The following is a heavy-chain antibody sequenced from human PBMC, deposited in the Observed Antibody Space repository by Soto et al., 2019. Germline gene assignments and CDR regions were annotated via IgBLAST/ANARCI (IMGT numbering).Heavy chain of an antibody. CDR1: GYTITSYV. CDR2: ISTYNGNT. V-gene: IGHV1-18*01. D-gene: IGHD3-10*01. Sequence: AAVKVSCKTSGYTITSYVISGGRHAPGQGLEWMGWISTYNGNTKYAQKLQGRVTMTTDTSTSTAYMELRSLRSDDTAVFYCAREMVRGVGSDYWGQGTLVTVSS. CDR3: AREMVRGVGSDY. J-gene: IGHJ4*02.